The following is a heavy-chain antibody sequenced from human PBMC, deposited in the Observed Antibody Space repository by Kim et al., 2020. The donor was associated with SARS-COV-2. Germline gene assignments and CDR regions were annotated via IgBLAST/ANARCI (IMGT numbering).Heavy chain of an antibody. D-gene: IGHD2-8*02. CDR3: ARDLFHTGFDY. J-gene: IGHJ4*02. CDR2: NT. Sequence: NTKFSQQFPGRVTFTRDTAANTASMELSSLGSEDTAVYYCARDLFHTGFDYWGQGTLVAVSS. V-gene: IGHV1-3*01.